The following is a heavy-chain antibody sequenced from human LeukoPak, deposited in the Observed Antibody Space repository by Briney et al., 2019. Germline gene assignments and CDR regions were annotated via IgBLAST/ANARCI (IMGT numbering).Heavy chain of an antibody. CDR1: GYSFTNYW. J-gene: IGHJ4*02. Sequence: GESLKISCKGFGYSFTNYWIAWVRQLPGKDLEWMGIIYPGDSDTRYSPSFQGQVTISADKSISTAYLQWSSLKASDTAIYYCARLSEGATRFEHWGQGTLVTVSS. V-gene: IGHV5-51*01. D-gene: IGHD1-26*01. CDR3: ARLSEGATRFEH. CDR2: IYPGDSDT.